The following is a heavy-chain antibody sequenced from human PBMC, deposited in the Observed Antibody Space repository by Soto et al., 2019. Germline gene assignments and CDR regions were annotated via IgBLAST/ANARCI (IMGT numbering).Heavy chain of an antibody. V-gene: IGHV4-31*03. D-gene: IGHD3-3*01. CDR2: IYYSGST. CDR3: ARGEDNTIFGVVTSDAFDI. Sequence: QVQLQESGPGLVKPSQTLSLTCTVSGGSMSSGGYYWSWIRQHPGKGLEWIGYIYYSGSTYYNPSLKSRVTISVDTSKNQFSLKLSSVTAADTAVYYCARGEDNTIFGVVTSDAFDIWGQGTMVTVSS. J-gene: IGHJ3*02. CDR1: GGSMSSGGYY.